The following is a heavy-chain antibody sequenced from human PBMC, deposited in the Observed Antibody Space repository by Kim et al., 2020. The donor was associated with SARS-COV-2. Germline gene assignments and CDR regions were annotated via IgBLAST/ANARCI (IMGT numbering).Heavy chain of an antibody. Sequence: ASVKVSCKASGYTFTSYAMHWVRQAPGQRLEWMGWINAGNGNTKYSQKFQGRVTITRDTSASTAYMELSSLRSEDTAVYYCARADGYSSGWGDNYDYYYGRDVWGQGTTVTVSS. CDR2: INAGNGNT. D-gene: IGHD6-19*01. J-gene: IGHJ6*02. V-gene: IGHV1-3*01. CDR3: ARADGYSSGWGDNYDYYYGRDV. CDR1: GYTFTSYA.